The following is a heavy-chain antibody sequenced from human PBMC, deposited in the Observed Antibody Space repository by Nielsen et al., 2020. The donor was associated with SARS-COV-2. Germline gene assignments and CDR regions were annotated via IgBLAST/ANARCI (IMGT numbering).Heavy chain of an antibody. D-gene: IGHD3-9*01. V-gene: IGHV3-21*01. Sequence: GESLKISCAASGFTFSSYSMNWVRQAPGKGLEWVSSISSSSSYIYYADSVKGRFTISRDNAKNSLYLQMNSLRAEDTAVYYCARVRARYFDWWGQGTTVTVSS. CDR3: ARVRARYFDW. CDR1: GFTFSSYS. J-gene: IGHJ6*02. CDR2: ISSSSSYI.